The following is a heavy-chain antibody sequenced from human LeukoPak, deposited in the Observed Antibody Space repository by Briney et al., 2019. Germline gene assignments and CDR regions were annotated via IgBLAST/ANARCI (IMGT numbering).Heavy chain of an antibody. CDR1: GFTFSSYG. V-gene: IGHV3-30*02. D-gene: IGHD3-22*01. Sequence: PSGGSLRLTCAASGFTFSSYGMHWVRQALGKGLEWVAFISHDGSNHYSTDSMKGRFTISRDNSNNTLYLQMSSLSPEDTAVYYCVKADYYDSLGEGAFDIWGQGTLVTVSS. CDR3: VKADYYDSLGEGAFDI. J-gene: IGHJ3*02. CDR2: ISHDGSNH.